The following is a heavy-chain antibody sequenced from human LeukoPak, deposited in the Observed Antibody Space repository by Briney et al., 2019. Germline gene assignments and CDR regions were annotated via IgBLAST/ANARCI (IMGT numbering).Heavy chain of an antibody. J-gene: IGHJ6*03. CDR2: ITASSSTI. CDR3: ARWGRTMIGPEYYYYYMDV. Sequence: GGSLRLSCAASGFTFSTYSMNWVRQAPGKGLEWVSHITASSSTIYYTDSVKGRFSISRGNAKNSLYLQMNSLRVEDTAVYYCARWGRTMIGPEYYYYYMDVWGKGTTVTVSS. D-gene: IGHD3-22*01. CDR1: GFTFSTYS. V-gene: IGHV3-48*01.